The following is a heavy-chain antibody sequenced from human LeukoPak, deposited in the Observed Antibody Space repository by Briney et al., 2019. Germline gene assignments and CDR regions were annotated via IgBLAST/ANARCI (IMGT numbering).Heavy chain of an antibody. V-gene: IGHV4-38-2*02. CDR3: AITRYCSSTSCYQGGIDP. CDR1: GYSISSGYY. J-gene: IGHJ5*02. Sequence: SETLSLTCTVSGYSISSGYYWGWIRQPPGKGLEWIGSIYHSGSTYYNPSFKSRVTISVDTSKNQFSLKLSSVTAADTAVYYCAITRYCSSTSCYQGGIDPWGQGTLVTVSS. CDR2: IYHSGST. D-gene: IGHD2-2*01.